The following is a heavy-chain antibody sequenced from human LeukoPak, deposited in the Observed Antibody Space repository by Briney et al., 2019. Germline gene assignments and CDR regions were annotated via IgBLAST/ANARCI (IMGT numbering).Heavy chain of an antibody. CDR1: GYTFTGYY. Sequence: ASVKVSCKASGYTFTGYYMHWVRQAPGQGLEWMGWINPNSGGTNYAQKLQGRVTMTRDTSISTAYMELSRLRSDDTAVYYCCRFLEWGSYFDYWGQGTLVTVSS. CDR2: INPNSGGT. V-gene: IGHV1-2*02. D-gene: IGHD3-3*01. J-gene: IGHJ4*02. CDR3: CRFLEWGSYFDY.